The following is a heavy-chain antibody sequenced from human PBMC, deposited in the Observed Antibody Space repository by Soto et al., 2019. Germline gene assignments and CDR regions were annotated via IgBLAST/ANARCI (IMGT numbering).Heavy chain of an antibody. CDR1: GHSISSGYY. CDR2: FYHSGST. D-gene: IGHD3-3*01. Sequence: SETLSLTCAVSGHSISSGYYWGWIRQPPGKGLEWIGSFYHSGSTYYNPSLKSRMHMSLDATRNHYSLRLTSVTAADTAVYFCARAPVGLDTISYFDYWGQGKLVTVSS. V-gene: IGHV4-38-2*01. CDR3: ARAPVGLDTISYFDY. J-gene: IGHJ4*02.